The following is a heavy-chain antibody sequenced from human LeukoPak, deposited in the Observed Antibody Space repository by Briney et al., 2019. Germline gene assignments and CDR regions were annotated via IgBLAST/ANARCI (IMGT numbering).Heavy chain of an antibody. D-gene: IGHD6-19*01. CDR3: ARSSAGYSSYYYYYYYGMDV. CDR1: GFTFSSSA. J-gene: IGHJ6*02. Sequence: GGSLRLSCAASGFTFSSSAMSWVRQVPGKGLEWVSGISASGGSTSYADSVRGRFTISRDNSKNTLYVQMNSLRAEDTAVYYCARSSAGYSSYYYYYYYGMDVWGQGTTVTVSS. V-gene: IGHV3-23*01. CDR2: ISASGGST.